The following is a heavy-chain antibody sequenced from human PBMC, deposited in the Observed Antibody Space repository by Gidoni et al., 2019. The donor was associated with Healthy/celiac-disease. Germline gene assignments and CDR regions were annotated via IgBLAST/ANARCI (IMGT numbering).Heavy chain of an antibody. CDR2: IYYSGST. V-gene: IGHV4-59*01. CDR1: GGSISSYY. J-gene: IGHJ4*02. Sequence: QVQLQESGPGLVKPSETLSLPCPVSGGSISSYYWSWIRQPPGKGLEWIGYIYYSGSTNYNPSLKSRGNISVETSKNQFSLKLSSVTAAETAVYYCARDENDRSEYYFDYWGQGTLVTVSS. CDR3: ARDENDRSEYYFDY. D-gene: IGHD3-22*01.